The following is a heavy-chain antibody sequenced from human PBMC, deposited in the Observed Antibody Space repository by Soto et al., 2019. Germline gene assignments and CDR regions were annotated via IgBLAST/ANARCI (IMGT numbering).Heavy chain of an antibody. CDR1: GYTFTSYG. CDR3: ARASGSSYWFDP. CDR2: ISAYNGNT. D-gene: IGHD1-26*01. V-gene: IGHV1-18*01. Sequence: ASVKVSCKASGYTFTSYGISWVRQAPGQGLEWMGWISAYNGNTNYAQKLQGRVTMTTDTSTSTVYMELRSLRSDDTAVYYCARASGSSYWFDPWGRGTLVTVAS. J-gene: IGHJ5*02.